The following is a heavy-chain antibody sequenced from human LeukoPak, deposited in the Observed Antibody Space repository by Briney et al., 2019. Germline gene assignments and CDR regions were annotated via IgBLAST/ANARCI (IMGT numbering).Heavy chain of an antibody. D-gene: IGHD2-15*01. CDR3: AKDRYCSGGSCLLDWFDP. Sequence: GGSLRLSCAASGFTFSSYAMSWVRQAPGKGLEWVSAISGSGGSTYYADSVKGRFTISRDNSKNTLYLQMNSLRAEDTAVYYCAKDRYCSGGSCLLDWFDPWGQGTLVTVSS. CDR1: GFTFSSYA. V-gene: IGHV3-23*01. J-gene: IGHJ5*02. CDR2: ISGSGGST.